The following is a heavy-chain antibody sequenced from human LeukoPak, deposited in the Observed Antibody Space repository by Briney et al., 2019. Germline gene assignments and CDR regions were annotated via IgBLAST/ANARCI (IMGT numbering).Heavy chain of an antibody. Sequence: SQTLSLTCTVSGGSISSGDYYWSWIRQPPGKGLEWIGYIYYSGSTYYNPSLKSRVTISVDTTKNQFSLKLSSVTAADTAVYYCARHGGGLVYGSGTYNWFDPWGQGTLVTVSS. CDR1: GGSISSGDYY. J-gene: IGHJ5*02. D-gene: IGHD3-10*01. CDR2: IYYSGST. V-gene: IGHV4-30-4*01. CDR3: ARHGGGLVYGSGTYNWFDP.